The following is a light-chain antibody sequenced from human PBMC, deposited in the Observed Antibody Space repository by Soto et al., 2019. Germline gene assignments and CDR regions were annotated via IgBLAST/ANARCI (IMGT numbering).Light chain of an antibody. Sequence: QAVVTQEPSLTVSPGGTVTLTRGSSTGAVTSGHYPYWFQQKPGQAPRTLIYDTNTKYSWTPARFSGSLLGGKAALTLSGAQPEDEAEYYCLLFYGGIQTFGGGTKLTVL. J-gene: IGLJ2*01. V-gene: IGLV7-46*01. CDR3: LLFYGGIQT. CDR1: TGAVTSGHY. CDR2: DTN.